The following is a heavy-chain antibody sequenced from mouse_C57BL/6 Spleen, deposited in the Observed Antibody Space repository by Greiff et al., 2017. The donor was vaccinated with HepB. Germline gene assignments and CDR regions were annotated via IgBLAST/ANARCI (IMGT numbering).Heavy chain of an antibody. CDR1: GYTFTDYY. Sequence: QVQLQQSGAELVRPGASVKLSCKASGYTFTDYYINWVKQRPGQGLEWIARIYPGSGNTYYNEKFKGKATLTADKSSSTAYMQLSSLTSEDSAVYFCARIPYPGDSFDYWGQGTSLTVSS. V-gene: IGHV1-76*01. CDR3: ARIPYPGDSFDY. D-gene: IGHD2-10*01. CDR2: IYPGSGNT. J-gene: IGHJ2*02.